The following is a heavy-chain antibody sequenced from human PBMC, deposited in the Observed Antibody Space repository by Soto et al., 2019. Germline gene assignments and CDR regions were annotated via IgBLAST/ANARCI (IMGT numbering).Heavy chain of an antibody. J-gene: IGHJ3*01. CDR1: GFTFSYYW. CDR2: IHSDGSST. CDR3: ARGDRGAFDL. Sequence: EVPLVESEGGLVQPGGSLRLSCAASGFTFSYYWMHWVRQAPGQGLVWVSRIHSDGSSTTYADSVKGRFTISRDNDKNTLYLQMNSLRAEDTAVYYCARGDRGAFDLWGQGTMVTVSS. D-gene: IGHD2-21*02. V-gene: IGHV3-74*01.